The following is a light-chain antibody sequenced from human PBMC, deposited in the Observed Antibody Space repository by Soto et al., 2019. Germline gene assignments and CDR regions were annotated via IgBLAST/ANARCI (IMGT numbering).Light chain of an antibody. CDR1: QSISTW. CDR3: QQYKTYTT. CDR2: DAS. J-gene: IGKJ2*01. Sequence: DIQMTQSPSTLSASVGDRVTITCRASQSISTWLVWYQQKPGKAPKVLIYDASSLQSGVPSRFSGHGSGTDFTLTISSLPHDDSAIYYCQQYKTYTTFGQGTKLEIK. V-gene: IGKV1-5*01.